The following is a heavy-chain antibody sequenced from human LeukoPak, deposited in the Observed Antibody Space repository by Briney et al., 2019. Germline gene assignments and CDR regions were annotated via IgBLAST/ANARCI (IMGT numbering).Heavy chain of an antibody. V-gene: IGHV4-34*01. Sequence: PSETPSLTCAVYGGSFSGYYWSWIRQPPGKGLEWIGEINHSGSTNYNPSLKSRVTISVDTSKNQFSLKLSSVTAADTALYYCARDPEGDIRAFDIWGQGTMVTVSS. CDR2: INHSGST. CDR3: ARDPEGDIRAFDI. J-gene: IGHJ3*02. D-gene: IGHD3-10*01. CDR1: GGSFSGYY.